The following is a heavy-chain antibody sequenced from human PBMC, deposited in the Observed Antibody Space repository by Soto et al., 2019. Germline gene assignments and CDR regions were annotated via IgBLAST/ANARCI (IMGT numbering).Heavy chain of an antibody. D-gene: IGHD7-27*01. CDR2: IYDSGST. V-gene: IGHV4-59*01. CDR1: GGSISTYS. J-gene: IGHJ2*01. Sequence: QVQLQESGPGLVKPSETLSLTCTVSGGSISTYSWSWIRQPPGKGLEWIGYIYDSGSTNYNPSLKSRVTISVDTSKNQLSLRLNSVTAADTAVYYCARNWGPYWYFDLWGRGTLVTVSS. CDR3: ARNWGPYWYFDL.